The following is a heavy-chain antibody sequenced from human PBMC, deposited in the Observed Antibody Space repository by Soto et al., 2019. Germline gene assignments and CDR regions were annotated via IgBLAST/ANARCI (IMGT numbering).Heavy chain of an antibody. V-gene: IGHV3-48*02. CDR1: GFTFSSYS. CDR2: ISSSSSTI. J-gene: IGHJ6*02. D-gene: IGHD6-13*01. Sequence: EVQLVESGGGLVQPGGSLRLSCAASGFTFSSYSMNWVRQAPGKGLEWVSYISSSSSTIYYADSVKGRFTISRDNAKNSLYLQINSLRDEDTAVYYCARGLAAAAHDYYYGMDVWGQGTTVTVSS. CDR3: ARGLAAAAHDYYYGMDV.